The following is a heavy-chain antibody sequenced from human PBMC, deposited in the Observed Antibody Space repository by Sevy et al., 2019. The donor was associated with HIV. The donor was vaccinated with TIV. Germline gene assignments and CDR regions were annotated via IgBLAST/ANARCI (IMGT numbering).Heavy chain of an antibody. CDR3: ARRLSAIVARQDYFDY. V-gene: IGHV3-7*01. CDR1: GFTFSSDW. CDR2: IKQDGSEK. Sequence: GGSLRLSCAASGFTFSSDWMSWVRQAPGKGLEWVANIKQDGSEKYYVDSVKGRFTISRDNAKNSLYLQMNSLRLEDTAVYYCARRLSAIVARQDYFDYWGQGTLVTVSS. D-gene: IGHD6-6*01. J-gene: IGHJ4*02.